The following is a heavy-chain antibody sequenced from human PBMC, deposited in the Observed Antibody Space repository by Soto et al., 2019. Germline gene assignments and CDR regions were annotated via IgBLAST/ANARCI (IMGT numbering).Heavy chain of an antibody. J-gene: IGHJ4*02. CDR1: GFTFSSYG. D-gene: IGHD3-10*01. V-gene: IGHV3-30*18. CDR3: AKARMRAGVRGYFDY. Sequence: QVQLVESGGGVVQPGRSLRLSCAASGFTFSSYGMHWVRQAPGKGLEWLAVIIYDGSTKYYADSVKGRFTISRDNSKSTMYLQMDSLRAEDRAVYYCAKARMRAGVRGYFDYWGQGTLVTVSS. CDR2: IIYDGSTK.